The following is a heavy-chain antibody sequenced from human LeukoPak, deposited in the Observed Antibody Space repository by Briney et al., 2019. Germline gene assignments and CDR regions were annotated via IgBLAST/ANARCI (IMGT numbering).Heavy chain of an antibody. D-gene: IGHD3-16*02. V-gene: IGHV4-34*01. CDR1: GGSFSVYY. Sequence: PSETLSLTCAVYGGSFSVYYWSWIRQPPGKGLEWIGEINHSGSTNYNPSLKSRVTISVDRSKNQFSLKLSSVTAADTAVYYCGSMITFGGVIANDYWGQGTLVTVSS. J-gene: IGHJ4*02. CDR2: INHSGST. CDR3: GSMITFGGVIANDY.